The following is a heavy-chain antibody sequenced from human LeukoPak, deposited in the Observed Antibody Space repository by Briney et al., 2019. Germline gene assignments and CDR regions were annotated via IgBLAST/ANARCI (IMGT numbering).Heavy chain of an antibody. CDR1: GFTVSSNY. D-gene: IGHD2-2*01. Sequence: GGSLRLSCAASGFTVSSNYMSWVRQAPGKGLEWVSVIYSGGSTYYADSVKGRFTLSRDNSKSTLYLQMNSLRVEDTAVYYCARDSYAGRGWLDPWGQGTRVTVSS. CDR3: ARDSYAGRGWLDP. J-gene: IGHJ5*02. V-gene: IGHV3-53*01. CDR2: IYSGGST.